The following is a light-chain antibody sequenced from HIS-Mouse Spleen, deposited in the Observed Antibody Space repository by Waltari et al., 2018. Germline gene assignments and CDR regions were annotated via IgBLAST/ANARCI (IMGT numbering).Light chain of an antibody. V-gene: IGLV3-10*01. J-gene: IGLJ2*01. Sequence: SYELTQPPSVSVSPGQTARIPCSGDALPKKYAYWSQQKSGQAPVLVIYEDSKRPSGIPEGFSGSSSGTMATLTISGAQVEDEADYYCYSTDSSGNHRVFGGGTKLTVL. CDR3: YSTDSSGNHRV. CDR1: ALPKKY. CDR2: EDS.